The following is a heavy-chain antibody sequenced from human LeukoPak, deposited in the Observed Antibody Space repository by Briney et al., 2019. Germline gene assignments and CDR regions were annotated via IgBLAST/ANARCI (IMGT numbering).Heavy chain of an antibody. CDR1: GFPFSTYW. CDR3: ARLDGPYYSGMDV. J-gene: IGHJ6*02. D-gene: IGHD3-9*01. Sequence: GGSLRLSCAASGFPFSTYWMYWVRQAPGKGLVWVSRIKSDGSSTSYADSVKGRFTISRDNAKNSLYLQMNSLRAEDTAVFYCARLDGPYYSGMDVWGQGTTVTVSS. V-gene: IGHV3-74*01. CDR2: IKSDGSST.